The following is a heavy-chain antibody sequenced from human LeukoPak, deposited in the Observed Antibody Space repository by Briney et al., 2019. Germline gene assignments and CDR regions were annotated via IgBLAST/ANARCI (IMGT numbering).Heavy chain of an antibody. CDR3: ARDQAYCGGDCYFDF. D-gene: IGHD2-21*02. CDR1: DYSISSAYY. CDR2: IYHSGST. Sequence: SETLSLTCAVSDYSISSAYYWGWIRQPPGKGLEWIGSIYHSGSTDYNPSLKSRVTISVDTSKNQFSLKLRSVTAADTAVYYCARDQAYCGGDCYFDFWGRGTLVTVSS. V-gene: IGHV4-38-2*02. J-gene: IGHJ4*02.